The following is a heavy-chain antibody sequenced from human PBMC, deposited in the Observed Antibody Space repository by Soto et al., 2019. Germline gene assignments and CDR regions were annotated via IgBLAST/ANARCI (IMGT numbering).Heavy chain of an antibody. Sequence: QVQLVQSGAEVKKPGASVKVSCKASGYTFTSYAMHWVRQAPGQRLEWMGWINAGNGNTKYSQKFQGRVTITRDTSASTAYMELSSPRSEDTAVYYCARGWELPDYWGQGTLVTVSS. CDR2: INAGNGNT. V-gene: IGHV1-3*01. J-gene: IGHJ4*02. CDR3: ARGWELPDY. CDR1: GYTFTSYA. D-gene: IGHD1-26*01.